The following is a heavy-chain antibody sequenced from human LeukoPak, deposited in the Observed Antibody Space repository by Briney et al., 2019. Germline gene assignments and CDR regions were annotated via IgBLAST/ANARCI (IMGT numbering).Heavy chain of an antibody. D-gene: IGHD2-21*02. V-gene: IGHV4-39*07. CDR1: GGSISSSSYY. CDR2: IYYSGST. Sequence: SETLSLTCTVSGGSISSSSYYWGWIRQPPGKGLEWIGSIYYSGSTYYNPSLKSRVTISVDTSKNQFSLKLSSVTAADTAVYYCARVMTAIPIFLSWYFDLWGRGTLVTVSS. CDR3: ARVMTAIPIFLSWYFDL. J-gene: IGHJ2*01.